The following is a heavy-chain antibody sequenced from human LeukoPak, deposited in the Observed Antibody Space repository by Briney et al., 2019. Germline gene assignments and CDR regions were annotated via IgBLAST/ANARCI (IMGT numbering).Heavy chain of an antibody. CDR3: ASSRLIAGYSYGSGITADY. V-gene: IGHV4-31*03. J-gene: IGHJ4*02. CDR1: GGSISSGGYY. D-gene: IGHD5-18*01. Sequence: PSETLSLTCTVSGGSISSGGYYWSWIRQHPGKGLEWIGYIYYSGSTYYNPSLKSRVTIPVDTSKNQFSLKLSSVTAADTAAYYCASSRLIAGYSYGSGITADYWGQGTLVTVSS. CDR2: IYYSGST.